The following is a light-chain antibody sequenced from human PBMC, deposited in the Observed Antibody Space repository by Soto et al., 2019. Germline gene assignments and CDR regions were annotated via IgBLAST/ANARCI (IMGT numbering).Light chain of an antibody. J-gene: IGLJ1*01. V-gene: IGLV2-8*01. CDR1: SSDVGGYNY. CDR2: AVN. Sequence: QSALTQPPSASGSPGQSVTISCTGTSSDVGGYNYVSWYQQHPGKAPKLMIYAVNKRPSGVPDRFSGSKSGNTASLTVSGLQAEDEADYYCSSYAGSNNFGVFGTGTKVTVL. CDR3: SSYAGSNNFGV.